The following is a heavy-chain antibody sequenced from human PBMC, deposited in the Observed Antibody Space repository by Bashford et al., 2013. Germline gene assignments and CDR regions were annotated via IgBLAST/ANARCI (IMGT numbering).Heavy chain of an antibody. J-gene: IGHJ4*02. CDR2: INGGGSGT. CDR1: GFTFSNYA. CDR3: APRPTVTMSPFDY. D-gene: IGHD4-17*01. V-gene: IGHV3-23*01. Sequence: GSLRLSCAASGFTFSNYAMAWVRQAPGKGLEWVAAINGGGSGTYSADSVQGRFTVSRDNSRNTLFLQMNSLKAEDTAIYYCAPRPTVTMSPFDYWGQGTLVTVSS.